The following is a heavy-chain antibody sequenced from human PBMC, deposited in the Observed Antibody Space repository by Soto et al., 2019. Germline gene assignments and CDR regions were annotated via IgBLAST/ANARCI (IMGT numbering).Heavy chain of an antibody. D-gene: IGHD2-15*01. Sequence: EVQLVESGGGLVKPGGSLTLSCAASGFAFRSYNMNWVRQAPGKGLEWVASISSGSSNIYYADSVKGRFTISRDNAKNSLFLQMDSLRAEDSAVYYCASATVVAATFDXWGQGTLVXVSX. CDR2: ISSGSSNI. CDR1: GFAFRSYN. CDR3: ASATVVAATFDX. V-gene: IGHV3-21*01. J-gene: IGHJ4*02.